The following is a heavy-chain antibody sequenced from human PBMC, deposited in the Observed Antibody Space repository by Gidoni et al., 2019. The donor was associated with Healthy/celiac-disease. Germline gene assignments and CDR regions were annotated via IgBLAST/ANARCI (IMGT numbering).Heavy chain of an antibody. V-gene: IGHV3-33*01. CDR2: IWYDGSNK. J-gene: IGHJ6*02. CDR1: GFTFISFG. CDR3: ARDEVTTVTTPLDYCYYGMDV. D-gene: IGHD4-17*01. Sequence: QVQLVESGGGVGQPGRFLRLSCAASGFTFISFGLHWVRQAPGKGLEWVAVIWYDGSNKNYADSVKCRITISRDNSKNTLYLQMNSLRAEDTAVYYCARDEVTTVTTPLDYCYYGMDVWGQGTTVTVSS.